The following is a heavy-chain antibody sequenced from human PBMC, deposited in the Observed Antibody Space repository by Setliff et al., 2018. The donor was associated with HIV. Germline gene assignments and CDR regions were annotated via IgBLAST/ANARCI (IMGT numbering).Heavy chain of an antibody. CDR2: IYTSGST. V-gene: IGHV4-61*02. D-gene: IGHD3-22*01. J-gene: IGHJ6*03. CDR1: GGSISSGSYY. Sequence: SETLSLTCTVSGGSISSGSYYWSWIRQPAGKGLEWIGRIYTSGSTNYNPSLKSRVTISVDTSKNQFSLTLRSVTAADTAVYYCARETYYYDNPQYYYYYMDVWGKGTTVTVSS. CDR3: ARETYYYDNPQYYYYYMDV.